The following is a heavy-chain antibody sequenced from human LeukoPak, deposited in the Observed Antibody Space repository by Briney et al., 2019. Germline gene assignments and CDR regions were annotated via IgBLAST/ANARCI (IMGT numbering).Heavy chain of an antibody. CDR1: GFTFSSYA. CDR2: ISYDGSNK. D-gene: IGHD6-13*01. J-gene: IGHJ6*02. CDR3: ARDRAAADNYYYGMDV. V-gene: IGHV3-30-3*01. Sequence: GGSLRLSCAASGFTFSSYAMHWVRQAPGKGLEWVAVISYDGSNKYYADSVKGRFTISRDNSKNTLYLQMNSLRAEDTAVYYCARDRAAADNYYYGMDVWGQGTTVTVSS.